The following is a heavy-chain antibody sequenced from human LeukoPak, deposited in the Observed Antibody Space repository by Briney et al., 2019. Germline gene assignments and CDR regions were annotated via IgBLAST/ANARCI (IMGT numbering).Heavy chain of an antibody. V-gene: IGHV3-23*01. Sequence: QPGGSLRLSCAASGFTFSRFAMSWVRQAPGKGLEWVSGFSGSGGSTYYADSVKGRFTISRDNSKNTLYLQMNSLRVEDTAVYYCAKAGMTRFDYWGQGIMVTVSS. J-gene: IGHJ4*02. D-gene: IGHD1-20*01. CDR1: GFTFSRFA. CDR3: AKAGMTRFDY. CDR2: FSGSGGST.